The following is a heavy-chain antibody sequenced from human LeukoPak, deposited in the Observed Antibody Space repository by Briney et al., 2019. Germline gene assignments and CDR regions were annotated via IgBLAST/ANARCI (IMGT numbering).Heavy chain of an antibody. CDR2: ISGSGSNM. J-gene: IGHJ3*02. V-gene: IGHV3-48*03. CDR3: ARDIKGQYQDAFDI. Sequence: PGGSLRLSCAASGFTFSSYEMNWVRQAPGKGLEWVSYISGSGSNMKYADSVKGRFTISRGNAKNSVYLQMNSLRAEDTAVYYCARDIKGQYQDAFDIWGQGTMVTVSS. D-gene: IGHD2-2*01. CDR1: GFTFSSYE.